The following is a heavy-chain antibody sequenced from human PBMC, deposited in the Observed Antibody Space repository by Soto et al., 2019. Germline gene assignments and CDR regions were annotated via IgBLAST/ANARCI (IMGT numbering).Heavy chain of an antibody. Sequence: PGGSLRLSCAASGFTFGDYAMQWVRQAPGKGLEWVSAISWNSGSIDYADSVKGRFTISRDNAKNSLYLQMNSLRAEDTALYYCPKPHNPRGWYVKTESWGPGARV. CDR3: PKPHNPRGWYVKTES. CDR2: ISWNSGSI. D-gene: IGHD6-19*01. CDR1: GFTFGDYA. J-gene: IGHJ5*02. V-gene: IGHV3-9*01.